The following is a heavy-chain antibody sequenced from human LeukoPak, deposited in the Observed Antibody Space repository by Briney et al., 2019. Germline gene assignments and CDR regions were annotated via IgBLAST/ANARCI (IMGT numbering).Heavy chain of an antibody. V-gene: IGHV4-61*02. CDR3: ARGRGGERYYFDY. Sequence: PSQTLSLTCTVSGGSISSGSYYWSWIRQPAGKGLEWIGRIYTSGSTNYNPSLKSRVTISVDTSKNQFSLKLSSVTAADTAVYYCARGRGGERYYFDYWGQGTLVTVSS. D-gene: IGHD2-21*01. J-gene: IGHJ4*02. CDR1: GGSISSGSYY. CDR2: IYTSGST.